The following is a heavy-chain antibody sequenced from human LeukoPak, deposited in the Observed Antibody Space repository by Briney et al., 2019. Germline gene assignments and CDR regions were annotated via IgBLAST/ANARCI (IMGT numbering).Heavy chain of an antibody. Sequence: PGGSLRLSCAASGFTFSSYAMHWVRQAPGKGLEWVAVISYDGSNKYYADSVKGRFTISRDNSKNTLYLQMNSLRAKDTAVYYCARGDSSSWYAGFYYYYYGMDVWGQGTTVTVSS. D-gene: IGHD6-13*01. V-gene: IGHV3-30-3*01. CDR2: ISYDGSNK. CDR3: ARGDSSSWYAGFYYYYYGMDV. CDR1: GFTFSSYA. J-gene: IGHJ6*02.